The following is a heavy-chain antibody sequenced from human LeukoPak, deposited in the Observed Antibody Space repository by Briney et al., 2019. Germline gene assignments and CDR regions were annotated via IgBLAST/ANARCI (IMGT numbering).Heavy chain of an antibody. D-gene: IGHD4-23*01. CDR3: ARSTTVVRFDP. J-gene: IGHJ5*02. CDR1: SDSISSYY. CDR2: ISYTGTT. Sequence: SETLSLTCTVSSDSISSYYWNWIRQPPGKGLEWIGYISYTGTTHYNPSLKSRVTISVDTSKNQFSPKLKSVTAADTAVYYCARSTTVVRFDPWGQGTPVTVSS. V-gene: IGHV4-59*01.